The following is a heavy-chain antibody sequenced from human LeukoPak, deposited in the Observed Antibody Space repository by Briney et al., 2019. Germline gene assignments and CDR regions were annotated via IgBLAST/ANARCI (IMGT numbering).Heavy chain of an antibody. J-gene: IGHJ3*02. CDR3: ARMATLDAFDI. CDR2: ISSSSSYI. Sequence: GGSLRLSCAASGFTFSSYSKNWVRQAPGKGLEWVSSISSSSSYIYYADSVKGRFTISRDNAKNSLYLQMNSLRAEDTAVYYCARMATLDAFDIWGQGTMVTVSS. D-gene: IGHD5-24*01. V-gene: IGHV3-21*01. CDR1: GFTFSSYS.